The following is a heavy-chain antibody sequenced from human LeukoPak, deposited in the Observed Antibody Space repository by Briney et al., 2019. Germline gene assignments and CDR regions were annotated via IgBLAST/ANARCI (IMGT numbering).Heavy chain of an antibody. J-gene: IGHJ5*02. Sequence: SETLSLTCTVSGSSINNNFWTWIRQPPGKGLEWIGHIYSTGSANYNPSLKSRVLIPGDTSKNQISLKLSSVTAADTAVYYCARDPYCSGGSCYLNWFDPWGQGTLVTVSS. V-gene: IGHV4-59*12. CDR1: GSSINNNF. CDR2: IYSTGSA. D-gene: IGHD2-15*01. CDR3: ARDPYCSGGSCYLNWFDP.